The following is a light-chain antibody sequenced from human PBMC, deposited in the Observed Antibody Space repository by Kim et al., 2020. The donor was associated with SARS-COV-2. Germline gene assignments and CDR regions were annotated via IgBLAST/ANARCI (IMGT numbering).Light chain of an antibody. J-gene: IGKJ2*01. CDR1: QSVLYSSNNKNY. CDR2: WAS. CDR3: QQYYSTPPT. Sequence: RATINCKSSQSVLYSSNNKNYLAWYQQKPGQPPQLLIYWASTRESGVPDRFSGSGSGTDFTLTISSLQAEDVAVYYCQQYYSTPPTFGQGTKLEIK. V-gene: IGKV4-1*01.